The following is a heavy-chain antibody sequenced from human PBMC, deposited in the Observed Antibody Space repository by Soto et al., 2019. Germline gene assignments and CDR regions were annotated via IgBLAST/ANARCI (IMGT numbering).Heavy chain of an antibody. D-gene: IGHD3-22*01. V-gene: IGHV6-1*01. CDR2: TYYRSKWYY. J-gene: IGHJ6*02. CDR3: VTGMLLRGAYSLDV. CDR1: GDSVTGNTAG. Sequence: SQTISLTCDISGDSVTGNTAGCNWIRQSPSRGLEWLGRTYYRSKWYYDYAGSVKGRMTINPDTSRNQFSLQLNSVSSEDTAVYYCVTGMLLRGAYSLDVPGPG.